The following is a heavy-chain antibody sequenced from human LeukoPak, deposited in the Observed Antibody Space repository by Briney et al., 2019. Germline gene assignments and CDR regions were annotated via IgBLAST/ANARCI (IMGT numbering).Heavy chain of an antibody. CDR1: GGSISSYY. CDR3: ARGTGYCSSTSCYGGGLFDP. Sequence: SETLSLTCTVSGGSISSYYWSWIRQPPGKGLEWIGYIYYSGSTYYNPSLKSRVTISVDTSKNQFSLKLSSVTAADTAVYYCARGTGYCSSTSCYGGGLFDPWGQGTLVTVSS. D-gene: IGHD2-2*01. CDR2: IYYSGST. V-gene: IGHV4-30-4*08. J-gene: IGHJ5*02.